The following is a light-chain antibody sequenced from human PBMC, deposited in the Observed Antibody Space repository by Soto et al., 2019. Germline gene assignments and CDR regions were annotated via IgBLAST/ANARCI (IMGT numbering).Light chain of an antibody. CDR1: SGHSSYA. CDR2: LNSDGGL. J-gene: IGLJ3*02. V-gene: IGLV4-69*01. Sequence: QSVLTQSPSASASLGASVKLTCTLSSGHSSYAIAWHQQQPEKGPRFLMKLNSDGGLNKGDGIPDRFSGSSSGAERYLTISSLQSEDEADYYCQTCDTGIRVFGGGTKLTVL. CDR3: QTCDTGIRV.